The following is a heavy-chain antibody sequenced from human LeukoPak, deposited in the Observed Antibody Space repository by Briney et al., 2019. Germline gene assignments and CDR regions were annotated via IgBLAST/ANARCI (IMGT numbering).Heavy chain of an antibody. CDR1: GFTFSNYE. CDR2: ISSSGSTI. V-gene: IGHV3-48*03. Sequence: PGGSLRLSCAASGFTFSNYEMNWVRQAPGKGLEWVSYISSSGSTIYYADSVKGRFTISRDNAKNSLYLQMNSLRAEDTAVYYCASAAAGPPFFDYWGQGTLVTVSS. D-gene: IGHD6-13*01. CDR3: ASAAAGPPFFDY. J-gene: IGHJ4*02.